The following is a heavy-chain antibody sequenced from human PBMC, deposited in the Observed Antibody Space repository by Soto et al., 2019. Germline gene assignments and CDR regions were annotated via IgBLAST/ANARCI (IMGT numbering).Heavy chain of an antibody. CDR1: VYSFTSYW. J-gene: IGHJ6*02. CDR2: IDPSDSYT. D-gene: IGHD3-3*01. Sequence: PGESLKISCKGSVYSFTSYWISWVRQTPGKGLEWLGRIDPSDSYTNYSPSFQGHVTISADKSISTAYLQWSSLKASDTAMYYCARRDFWSGYYTNGMDVWGQGTTVTVSS. CDR3: ARRDFWSGYYTNGMDV. V-gene: IGHV5-10-1*01.